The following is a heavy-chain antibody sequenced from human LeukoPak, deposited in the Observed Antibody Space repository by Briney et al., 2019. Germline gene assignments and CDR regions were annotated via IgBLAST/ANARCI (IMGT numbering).Heavy chain of an antibody. V-gene: IGHV3-74*01. CDR1: GFTFSSYW. Sequence: GGSLRLSCAASGFTFSSYWMRWVRQAPGKGLEWVSSINGDGSSTYYADSVKGRFTISRDNSKNTLYLQMNSLRAEDTAVYYCARDLFFEVPAAWGQGPLVTVSS. CDR3: ARDLFFEVPAA. J-gene: IGHJ1*01. CDR2: INGDGSST. D-gene: IGHD3-3*01.